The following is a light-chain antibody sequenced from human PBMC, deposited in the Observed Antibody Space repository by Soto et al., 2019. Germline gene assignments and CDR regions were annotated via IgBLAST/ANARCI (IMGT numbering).Light chain of an antibody. CDR1: QSVTSY. Sequence: EIVLTQSPATLSLSPGEIATFSCRATQSVTSYLAWYQQKPGQPPRLLIYDASNRATGIPARFNGSGSGTDFTLTISSLEPEDVAVYYCQQRSSSPQTFGQGTKVEIK. V-gene: IGKV3-11*01. CDR2: DAS. CDR3: QQRSSSPQT. J-gene: IGKJ1*01.